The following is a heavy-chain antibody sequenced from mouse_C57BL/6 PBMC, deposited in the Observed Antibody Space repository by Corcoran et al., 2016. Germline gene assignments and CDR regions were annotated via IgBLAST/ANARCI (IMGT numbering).Heavy chain of an antibody. CDR3: ARGGTAQATLAWFAY. D-gene: IGHD3-2*02. CDR1: GYTFTDYY. J-gene: IGHJ3*01. V-gene: IGHV1-26*01. CDR2: INPNNGGT. Sequence: EVQLQQSGPELVKPGASVKISCKASGYTFTDYYMNWVKQSHGKSLEWMGDINPNNGGTSYNQKFKGKATLTVDKSSSTAYMELRSLTSEDSAVYYCARGGTAQATLAWFAYWGQGTLVTVSA.